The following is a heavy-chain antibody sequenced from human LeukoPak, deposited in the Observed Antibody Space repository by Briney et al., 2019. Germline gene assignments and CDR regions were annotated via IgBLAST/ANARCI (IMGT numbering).Heavy chain of an antibody. D-gene: IGHD3-22*01. Sequence: SETLSLTCTVSGASMSGYSCSWIRQSPGKGLEWIANIYYSGSTHYNPSLKTRVTISLDKSKNQFSLKLSSVTAADTAVYYCAGDSSGYHSGYWGQGTLVTVSS. CDR2: IYYSGST. V-gene: IGHV4-59*12. J-gene: IGHJ4*02. CDR3: AGDSSGYHSGY. CDR1: GASMSGYS.